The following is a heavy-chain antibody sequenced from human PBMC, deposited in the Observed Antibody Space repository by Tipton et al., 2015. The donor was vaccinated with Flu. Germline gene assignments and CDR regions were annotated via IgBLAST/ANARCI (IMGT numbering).Heavy chain of an antibody. J-gene: IGHJ4*02. CDR3: ARHIYAQLGPPHFDF. D-gene: IGHD1-1*01. Sequence: TLSLTCTVSGGSISSGGYYWSWIRQHPGKGLEWIGYIYYSGSTYYNPSLKSRVTISVDTSKNQFYLKLSSLTAADTAVYYCARHIYAQLGPPHFDFWGQGTLVTVSS. CDR2: IYYSGST. V-gene: IGHV4-31*03. CDR1: GGSISSGGYY.